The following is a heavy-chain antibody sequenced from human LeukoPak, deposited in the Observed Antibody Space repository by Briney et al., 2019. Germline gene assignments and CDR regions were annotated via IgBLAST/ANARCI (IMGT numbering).Heavy chain of an antibody. CDR2: ISSSSSYI. CDR1: GFTFSSYS. J-gene: IGHJ4*02. CDR3: ARDEEYVLDY. D-gene: IGHD6-6*01. V-gene: IGHV3-21*01. Sequence: GGSLGLSCAASGFTFSSYSMNWVRQAPGKGLEWVSSISSSSSYIYYADSVKGRFTISRDNARNSLYLQMNSLRAEDTAVYYCARDEEYVLDYWGQGTLVTVSS.